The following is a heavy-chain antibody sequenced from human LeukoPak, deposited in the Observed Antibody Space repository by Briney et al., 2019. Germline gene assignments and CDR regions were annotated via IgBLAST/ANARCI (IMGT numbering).Heavy chain of an antibody. CDR3: ARAIGDGWDYGDFGIGLD. Sequence: PAATLSLTCTVSGGSISSYYWSWIRQPPGKGLEWIGYLYYSGSTNYNPSLKSRVTISVDTSKNQFSLKLSSVTAADTAVYYCARAIGDGWDYGDFGIGLDWGQGTLVTISS. J-gene: IGHJ4*02. CDR1: GGSISSYY. D-gene: IGHD4-17*01. CDR2: LYYSGST. V-gene: IGHV4-59*01.